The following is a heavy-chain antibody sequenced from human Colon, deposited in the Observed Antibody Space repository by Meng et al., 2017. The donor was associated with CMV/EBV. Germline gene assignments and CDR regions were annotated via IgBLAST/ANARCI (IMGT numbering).Heavy chain of an antibody. J-gene: IGHJ6*02. V-gene: IGHV3-53*01. Sequence: GGSLRLSCAASGFNVNTQYMYWVRQAPGRGLEWVSTFSTEGNTYYADFVKGRFAISRDISKNTLFLQMDSLRVDDTAIYFCADIFHFGVWGHGTTVTVSS. D-gene: IGHD3-3*01. CDR3: ADIFHFGV. CDR1: GFNVNTQY. CDR2: FSTEGNT.